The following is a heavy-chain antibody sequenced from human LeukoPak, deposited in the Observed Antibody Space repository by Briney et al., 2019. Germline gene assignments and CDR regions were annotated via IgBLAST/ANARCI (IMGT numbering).Heavy chain of an antibody. D-gene: IGHD2-2*01. CDR3: ARDKIVVVPAAMVSRWFDP. CDR1: GGSISSGGYY. J-gene: IGHJ5*02. CDR2: IYHSGST. Sequence: SQTLSLTCTVSGGSISSGGYYWSWIRQPPGKGLEWIGYIYHSGSTYYNPSLKSRVTISVDRSKNQFSLKLSSVTAADTAVYYCARDKIVVVPAAMVSRWFDPWGQGTLVTVSS. V-gene: IGHV4-30-2*01.